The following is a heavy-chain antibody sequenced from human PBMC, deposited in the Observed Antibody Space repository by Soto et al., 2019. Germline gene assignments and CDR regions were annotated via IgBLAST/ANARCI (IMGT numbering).Heavy chain of an antibody. CDR3: ARDGGSYYYDY. J-gene: IGHJ4*02. D-gene: IGHD1-26*01. Sequence: EVQLVESGGGLVKPGGSLRLSCAASGFTFSSYSMNWVRQAPVKGLEWVSSISTIYYADSVKGRFTISRDNAKNSLYLQMNSLRAEDTAVYYCARDGGSYYYDYWGQGTLVTVSS. CDR1: GFTFSSYS. CDR2: ISTI. V-gene: IGHV3-21*01.